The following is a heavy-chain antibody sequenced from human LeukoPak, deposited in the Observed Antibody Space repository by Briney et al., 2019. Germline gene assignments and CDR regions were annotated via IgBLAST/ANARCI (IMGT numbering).Heavy chain of an antibody. Sequence: GGSLRLSCAASGFTFSSYAMRWVRQAPGKGLEWVSVLYSDGNTKYADSVQGRFTISRDNSKNTLYLEMNSLSPDDTAVYYCARGVEPLAANTLAYWGQGTLVTVSS. CDR1: GFTFSSYA. J-gene: IGHJ4*02. CDR2: LYSDGNT. V-gene: IGHV3-53*01. D-gene: IGHD1-14*01. CDR3: ARGVEPLAANTLAY.